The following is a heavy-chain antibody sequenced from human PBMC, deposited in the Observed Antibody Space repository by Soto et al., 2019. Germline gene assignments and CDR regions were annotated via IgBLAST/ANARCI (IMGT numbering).Heavy chain of an antibody. CDR2: ASHTAGT. D-gene: IGHD1-1*01. CDR3: ARSRNLDV. V-gene: IGHV4-34*01. Sequence: QVQVQQWGAGLLKFSETLSLTCAVNGGSFSGWHWNLIRQPPGKGLEWIGEASHTAGTNYNPSLERRVTISVDRSRNQLSLKLTSVSAADTAVYYCARSRNLDVWGPGTTVIVSS. J-gene: IGHJ6*02. CDR1: GGSFSGWH.